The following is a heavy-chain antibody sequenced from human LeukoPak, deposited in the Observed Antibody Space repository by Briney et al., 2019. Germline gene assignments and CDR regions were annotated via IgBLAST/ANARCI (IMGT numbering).Heavy chain of an antibody. D-gene: IGHD4-11*01. CDR3: AKDGPPTVTRGSFDY. V-gene: IGHV3-30*18. Sequence: PGGSLRLSCAASGLTFSSYGLHWVRQAPGKGLEWVALISSDGTNNYYANSVKGRFTISRDNSKNTLYLQMNSLRPEDTAVYYCAKDGPPTVTRGSFDYWGQGTLVTVSS. CDR1: GLTFSSYG. CDR2: ISSDGTNN. J-gene: IGHJ4*02.